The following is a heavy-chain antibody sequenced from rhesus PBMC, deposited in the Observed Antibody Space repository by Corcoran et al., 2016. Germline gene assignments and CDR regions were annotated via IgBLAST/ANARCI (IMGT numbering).Heavy chain of an antibody. Sequence: QVQLQESGPGVVKPSETLSLTCAVSGGSISDSYRWSWIRQPPGKGLEWIGYIYGGSTSSNYNPSLKSRGDISKDTSKNQFSLKLSSVTAADTAVYYCARDLDYSVGGGLDSWGQGVVVTVSS. CDR1: GGSISDSYR. CDR2: IYGGSTSS. CDR3: ARDLDYSVGGGLDS. D-gene: IGHD3-16*01. J-gene: IGHJ6*01. V-gene: IGHV4S10*01.